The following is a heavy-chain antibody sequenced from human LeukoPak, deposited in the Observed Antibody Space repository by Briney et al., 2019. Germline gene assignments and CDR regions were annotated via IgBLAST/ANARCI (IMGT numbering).Heavy chain of an antibody. CDR1: GYTFTSYD. CDR2: MNPNSGNT. J-gene: IGHJ6*02. V-gene: IGHV1-8*01. CDR3: ARTVHYDILTGRPTNYYYYYGMDV. Sequence: ASVKVSCKASGYTFTSYDINWVRQATGQGLEWMGWMNPNSGNTGYAQKFQGRVTMTRNTSISTAYMELSSLRSEDTAVYYCARTVHYDILTGRPTNYYYYYGMDVWGQGTTVTVSS. D-gene: IGHD3-9*01.